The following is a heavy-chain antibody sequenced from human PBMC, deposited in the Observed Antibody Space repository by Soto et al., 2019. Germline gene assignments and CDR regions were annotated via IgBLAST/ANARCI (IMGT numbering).Heavy chain of an antibody. J-gene: IGHJ6*02. CDR3: ASGQGGSDFYYYGMDV. V-gene: IGHV3-30*04. CDR1: GFTFSSYA. CDR2: ISYDGSNK. D-gene: IGHD3-3*01. Sequence: QVQLVESGGGVVQPGRSLRLSCAASGFTFSSYAMHWVRQAPGKGLEWVAVISYDGSNKYYADSVKGRFTISRDNSKNTLYLQMNSLRVEDTAVYYCASGQGGSDFYYYGMDVWGQGTTVTVSS.